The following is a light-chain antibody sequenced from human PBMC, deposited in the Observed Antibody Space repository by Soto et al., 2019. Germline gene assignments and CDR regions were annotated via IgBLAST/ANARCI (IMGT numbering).Light chain of an antibody. J-gene: IGKJ2*01. CDR3: QQYGSSPPFT. CDR2: GAS. V-gene: IGKV3-20*01. Sequence: EIVLTQSPGTLSLSPGERATLSCRASQSVSSRYLAGYQQKPGQAPRLLMYGASNRATGIPDRFSGSGSGTDFTLTISRLEPEDFAVYFCQQYGSSPPFTFGQGTKVEIK. CDR1: QSVSSRY.